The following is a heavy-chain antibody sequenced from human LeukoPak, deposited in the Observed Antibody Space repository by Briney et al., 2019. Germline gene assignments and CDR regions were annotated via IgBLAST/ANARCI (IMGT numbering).Heavy chain of an antibody. CDR2: ISYDGSNK. Sequence: PGGSLRLSCAASGFTFSSYAMHWVRQAPGKGLEWVAVISYDGSNKYYADSVKGRFTISRDNSKNTLYLQMNSLRAEDTAVYYCARDLAGLPDYWGQGTLVTVSS. CDR1: GFTFSSYA. D-gene: IGHD7-27*01. CDR3: ARDLAGLPDY. V-gene: IGHV3-30*04. J-gene: IGHJ4*02.